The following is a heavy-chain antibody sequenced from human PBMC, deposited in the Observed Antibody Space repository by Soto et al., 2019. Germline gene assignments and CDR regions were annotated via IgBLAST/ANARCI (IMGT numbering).Heavy chain of an antibody. J-gene: IGHJ6*02. CDR1: GFTFSSYA. CDR3: ARDRYYGDPKPPSYYYYGMDV. V-gene: IGHV3-30-3*01. CDR2: ISYDGSNK. Sequence: QVQLVESGGGVVQPGRSLRLSCAASGFTFSSYAMHWVRQAPGKGLEWVAVISYDGSNKYYADSVKGRFTISRDNSMNTLYLQMNSLRAEDTAVYYCARDRYYGDPKPPSYYYYGMDVWGQGTTVTVSS. D-gene: IGHD4-17*01.